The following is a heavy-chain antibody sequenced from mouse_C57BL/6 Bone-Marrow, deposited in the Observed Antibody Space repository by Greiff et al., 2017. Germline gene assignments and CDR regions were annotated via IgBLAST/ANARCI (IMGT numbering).Heavy chain of an antibody. CDR3: ARPYYYGSSLFAY. J-gene: IGHJ3*01. V-gene: IGHV5-4*03. CDR1: GFTFSSYA. Sequence: EVKLVESGGGLVKPGGSLKLSCAASGFTFSSYAMSWVRQTPEKRLEWVANISDGGSYTYYPDNVKGRFTISRDNAKNNLYLQMSHLKSEDTAMYYCARPYYYGSSLFAYWGQGTLVTVSA. D-gene: IGHD1-1*01. CDR2: ISDGGSYT.